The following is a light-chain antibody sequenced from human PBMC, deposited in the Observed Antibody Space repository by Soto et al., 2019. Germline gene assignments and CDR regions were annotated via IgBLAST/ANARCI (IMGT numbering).Light chain of an antibody. CDR3: QQYERYPPA. CDR2: AAT. J-gene: IGKJ4*01. CDR1: QNINTY. Sequence: DIQMTQSPSSLSASVGDRVTIGCRASQNINTYLAWFQQKPGKAPKSLIYAATNLQGGVPSRFSGTGSGTEFSLTISSLQPEDVATYYCQQYERYPPAFGGGTKVDIK. V-gene: IGKV1-16*01.